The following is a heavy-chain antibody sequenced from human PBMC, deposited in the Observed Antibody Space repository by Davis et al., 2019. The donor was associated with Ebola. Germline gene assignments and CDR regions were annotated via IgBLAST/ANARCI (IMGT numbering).Heavy chain of an antibody. CDR1: EFTFSCSA. J-gene: IGHJ5*02. CDR2: IGVSGGST. V-gene: IGHV3-23*01. Sequence: GESLKISCAASEFTFSCSAMSWVRPAPGKGLEWVSAIGVSGGSTCYADCVKGRFTISRDNSKNTLYLQMNSLRAEDTTVYYCAKPYYGSGSYYPARGTNAFDPWGEGTLVTVSS. D-gene: IGHD3-10*01. CDR3: AKPYYGSGSYYPARGTNAFDP.